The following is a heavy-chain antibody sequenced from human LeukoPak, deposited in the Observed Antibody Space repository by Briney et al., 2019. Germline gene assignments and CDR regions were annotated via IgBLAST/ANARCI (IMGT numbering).Heavy chain of an antibody. J-gene: IGHJ5*02. CDR2: ISSSGSTI. CDR3: ARDSPMRGFDP. V-gene: IGHV3-48*03. D-gene: IGHD2-2*01. Sequence: PGGSLRLSCAASGFTFSSYEMNWVRQAPGKGLEWVSYISSSGSTIYYADSVKGRFTISRDNAKNSLYLQMNSLRAEETAVYYCARDSPMRGFDPWGQGNLVTVSS. CDR1: GFTFSSYE.